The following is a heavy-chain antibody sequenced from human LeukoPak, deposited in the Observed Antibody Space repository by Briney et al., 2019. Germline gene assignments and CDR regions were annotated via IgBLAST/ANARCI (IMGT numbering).Heavy chain of an antibody. D-gene: IGHD4-17*01. J-gene: IGHJ4*02. CDR1: GGTFNHFG. CDR3: AKDTLTYDYGDHHH. Sequence: ASVKVSCKASGGTFNHFGINWVRQAPGQGLEWMGRIIPVLDSAKYAPKIQDRVTITADKSTSTAYMELNSLRSEDTAVYYCAKDTLTYDYGDHHHWGQGTLVTVSS. V-gene: IGHV1-69*04. CDR2: IIPVLDSA.